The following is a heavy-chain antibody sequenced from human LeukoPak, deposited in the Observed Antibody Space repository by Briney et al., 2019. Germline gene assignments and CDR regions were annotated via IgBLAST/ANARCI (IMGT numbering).Heavy chain of an antibody. CDR2: ISYDGSNK. V-gene: IGHV3-30-3*01. J-gene: IGHJ4*02. D-gene: IGHD1-26*01. Sequence: PGRSLRLSCAASGFTFSSHAIHWVRQAPGKGLEWVAVISYDGSNKYCGDSVKGRFTISRDNSKNTLYLQMNSLRAEDTAVYYCAKGGKWDVTPFDYWGQGTLVTVSS. CDR1: GFTFSSHA. CDR3: AKGGKWDVTPFDY.